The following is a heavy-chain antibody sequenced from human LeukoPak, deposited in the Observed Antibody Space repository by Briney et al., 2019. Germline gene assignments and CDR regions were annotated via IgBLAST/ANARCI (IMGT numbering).Heavy chain of an antibody. D-gene: IGHD3-10*01. CDR3: ARTLLWFGELIDY. V-gene: IGHV1-2*02. Sequence: ASVKVSCKASGYTFTGYYMHWVRQAPGQGLEWMGWINPNSGGTNYAQKFQGRVTMTRDTSISTACMELSRLRSDDTAVYYCARTLLWFGELIDYWGQGTLVTVSS. CDR1: GYTFTGYY. CDR2: INPNSGGT. J-gene: IGHJ4*02.